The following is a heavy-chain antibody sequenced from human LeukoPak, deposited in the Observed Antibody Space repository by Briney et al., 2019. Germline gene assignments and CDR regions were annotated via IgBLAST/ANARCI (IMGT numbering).Heavy chain of an antibody. CDR3: ARGGYYGSGNDFRFDP. D-gene: IGHD3-10*01. CDR2: IHYTGST. J-gene: IGHJ5*02. V-gene: IGHV4-59*01. CDR1: GGSISSYY. Sequence: SETLSLTCTVSGGSISSYYCSWIRQSPGKGLECIGYIHYTGSTNYNPSLKSRVTISVATSKNQFSLKLKSVTAADTAVYYCARGGYYGSGNDFRFDPWGQGTLVTVSS.